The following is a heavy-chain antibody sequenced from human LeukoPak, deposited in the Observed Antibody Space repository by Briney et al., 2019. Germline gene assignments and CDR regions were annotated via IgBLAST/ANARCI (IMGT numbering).Heavy chain of an antibody. CDR3: AKDEYSSGWFRGNYYYYMDV. J-gene: IGHJ6*03. D-gene: IGHD6-19*01. Sequence: GGSLRLSCAASGFTFSSYAMSWVRQAPGKGLEWVSAISGSGGSTYYADSVKGRFTISRDNSKNTLYLQMNSLRAEDTAVYYCAKDEYSSGWFRGNYYYYMDVWGKGTTVTASS. V-gene: IGHV3-23*01. CDR1: GFTFSSYA. CDR2: ISGSGGST.